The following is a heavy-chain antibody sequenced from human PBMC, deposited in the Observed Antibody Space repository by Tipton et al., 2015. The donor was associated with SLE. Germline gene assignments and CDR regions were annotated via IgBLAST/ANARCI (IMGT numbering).Heavy chain of an antibody. CDR3: VRGPRGSSGYPN. D-gene: IGHD3-22*01. J-gene: IGHJ4*02. CDR2: IDQSGST. CDR1: GYSIGSSTYY. V-gene: IGHV4-39*07. Sequence: TLSLTCTVSGYSIGSSTYYWGWIRQPSGKGLEWIGEIDQSGSTNYNPSLKSRVTMSGDTSKNEFSLKLDSVTAADTAIYYCVRGPRGSSGYPNWGQGTLVTVSS.